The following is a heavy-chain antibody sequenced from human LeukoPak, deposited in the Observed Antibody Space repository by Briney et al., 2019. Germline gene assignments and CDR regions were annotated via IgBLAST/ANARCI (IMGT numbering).Heavy chain of an antibody. CDR2: IIPIFGTA. J-gene: IGHJ4*02. CDR1: GYTFSGYY. V-gene: IGHV1-69*06. CDR3: SKQKTAYDILDY. D-gene: IGHD3-9*01. Sequence: GASVKVSCKASGYTFSGYYMHWVRQAPGQGLEWMGGIIPIFGTANYAQKFQGRVTITADKSTSTAYMELSSLRSEDTAVYFCSKQKTAYDILDYWGQGTLVTVSS.